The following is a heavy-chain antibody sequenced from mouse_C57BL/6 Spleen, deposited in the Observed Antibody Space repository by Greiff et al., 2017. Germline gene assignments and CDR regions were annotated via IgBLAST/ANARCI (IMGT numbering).Heavy chain of an antibody. D-gene: IGHD2-4*01. V-gene: IGHV2-2*01. CDR1: GFSLTSYG. CDR3: ARKGYDYGGFAY. CDR2: IWSGGST. J-gene: IGHJ3*01. Sequence: QVQLQQSGPGLVQPSQSLSITCTVSGFSLTSYGVHWVRQSPGKGLEWLGVIWSGGSTDYNAAFISRLSISKDNSKSQVFFKMNSLQADDTAIYYCARKGYDYGGFAYWGQGTLVTVSA.